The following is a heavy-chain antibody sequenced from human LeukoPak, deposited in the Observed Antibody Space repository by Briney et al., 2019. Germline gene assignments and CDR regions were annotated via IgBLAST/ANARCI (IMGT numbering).Heavy chain of an antibody. CDR3: ATVPITMVRGVIISKYYFDY. CDR2: FYPEDGET. V-gene: IGHV1-24*01. D-gene: IGHD3-10*01. CDR1: GYTLTELF. J-gene: IGHJ4*02. Sequence: GASVNVSRMVSGYTLTELFMHSVRQAPGKGLAWMGGFYPEDGETIYAQKFQGRVTMTEYTSTDTAYMELSSLRSEDTAVYYCATVPITMVRGVIISKYYFDYWGQGTLVTVSS.